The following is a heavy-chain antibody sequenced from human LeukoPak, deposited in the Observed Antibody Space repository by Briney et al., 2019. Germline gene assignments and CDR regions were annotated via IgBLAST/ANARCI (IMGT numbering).Heavy chain of an antibody. CDR2: INPSGGST. V-gene: IGHV1-46*01. Sequence: GASVKVSCKASGYTFTTYYMHWVRQAPGQGLEWMGIINPSGGSTTYAQKFQGRVTMTRDTSTNTVYMELSSLRSEDTAVYYCARAMVGADFDYWGQGTLVTVSS. CDR3: ARAMVGADFDY. J-gene: IGHJ4*02. CDR1: GYTFTTYY. D-gene: IGHD1-26*01.